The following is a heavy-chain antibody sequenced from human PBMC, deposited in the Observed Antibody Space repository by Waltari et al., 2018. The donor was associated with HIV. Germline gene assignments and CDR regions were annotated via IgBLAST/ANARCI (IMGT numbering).Heavy chain of an antibody. V-gene: IGHV3-33*01. CDR1: GFTFKNYG. CDR3: ARDRGGSSSLVLDS. CDR2: IWYDGSNK. Sequence: QVPLVDSGGGVVQPGRSLSLSCHASGFTFKNYGVHWVRQSPGKGLEWVAVIWYDGSNKYYADSVKGRFTISRDNSKNRLYLQMNSLRAEDTAVYYCARDRGGSSSLVLDSWGQGTLVTVSS. J-gene: IGHJ4*02. D-gene: IGHD6-6*01.